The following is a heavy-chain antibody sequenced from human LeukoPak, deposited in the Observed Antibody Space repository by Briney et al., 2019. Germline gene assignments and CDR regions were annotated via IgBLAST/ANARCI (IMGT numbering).Heavy chain of an antibody. CDR2: IYSGGNT. D-gene: IGHD6-19*01. V-gene: IGHV3-53*01. CDR1: GFSVSSNY. J-gene: IGHJ4*02. Sequence: GGSLRLSCAASGFSVSSNYMNWVRRAPGKGLEWVSVIYSGGNTYYADSVKGRFTISRDNSKNTLYLQMNSLRVEDTAVYYCVMSYSSGWYYFDYWGQGTLVTVSS. CDR3: VMSYSSGWYYFDY.